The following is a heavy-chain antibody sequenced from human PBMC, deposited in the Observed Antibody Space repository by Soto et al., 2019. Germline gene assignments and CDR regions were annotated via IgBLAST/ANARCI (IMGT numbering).Heavy chain of an antibody. CDR3: ARTTAVPNTLRSRYFFDY. CDR1: GGSFSDYY. CDR2: INHSGST. J-gene: IGHJ4*02. Sequence: SETLSLTCAVYGGSFSDYYWSWIRQPPGKGLEWIGEINHSGSTNYNPSLKSRVTISVDTSKNQFSLRLSSVTTADTALYYCARTTAVPNTLRSRYFFDYWGQGTLVTVSS. D-gene: IGHD4-17*01. V-gene: IGHV4-34*01.